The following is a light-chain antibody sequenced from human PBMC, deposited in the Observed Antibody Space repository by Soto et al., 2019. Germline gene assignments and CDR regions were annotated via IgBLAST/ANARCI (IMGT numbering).Light chain of an antibody. CDR1: QNINSW. Sequence: DIQMTQSPSTLSASVGDRVTITCRASQNINSWLAWYQQKPGKAPKLLIYDASSLESGVPSRFSGSGSGTEFTLTISSLQPDDFATYYCQQYNSYSLTFGGGTKVEIK. CDR3: QQYNSYSLT. CDR2: DAS. J-gene: IGKJ4*01. V-gene: IGKV1-5*01.